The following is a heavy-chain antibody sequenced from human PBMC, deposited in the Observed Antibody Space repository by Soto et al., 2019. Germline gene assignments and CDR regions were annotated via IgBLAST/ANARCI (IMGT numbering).Heavy chain of an antibody. Sequence: ASVKVSCKASGGTFSSYAISWVRQAPGQGLEWMGGIIPIFGTANYAQKFQGRVTITADESTSTAYMELSSLRSEDTAVYYCARTLGSGYYLGYFDYWGQGTLVTVSS. CDR1: GGTFSSYA. J-gene: IGHJ4*02. D-gene: IGHD3-22*01. V-gene: IGHV1-69*13. CDR3: ARTLGSGYYLGYFDY. CDR2: IIPIFGTA.